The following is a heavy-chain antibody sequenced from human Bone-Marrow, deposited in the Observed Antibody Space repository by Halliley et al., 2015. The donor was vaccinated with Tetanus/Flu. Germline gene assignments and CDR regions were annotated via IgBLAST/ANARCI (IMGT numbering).Heavy chain of an antibody. CDR3: ARQAPYDGSAYDY. J-gene: IGHJ4*02. D-gene: IGHD3-22*01. V-gene: IGHV5-51*01. Sequence: ILPRDSDTRYSPAFQGQVTNSADKSISTAYLQLSSLKASDSAMYYCARQAPYDGSAYDYWGQGVLVTVSS. CDR2: ILPRDSDT.